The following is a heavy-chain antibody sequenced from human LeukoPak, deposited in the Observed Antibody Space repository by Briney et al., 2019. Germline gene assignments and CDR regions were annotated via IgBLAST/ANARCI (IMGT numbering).Heavy chain of an antibody. CDR3: ASEIAWEPIDY. D-gene: IGHD1-26*01. CDR2: ISYDGSNK. Sequence: GGSLRLSCAASGFTFSSYAMHWVPQAPGKGLEWVAVISYDGSNKYYADSVKGRFTISRDNSKNTLYLQMNSLRAEDTTVYYCASEIAWEPIDYWGQGTLVTVSS. J-gene: IGHJ4*02. V-gene: IGHV3-30-3*01. CDR1: GFTFSSYA.